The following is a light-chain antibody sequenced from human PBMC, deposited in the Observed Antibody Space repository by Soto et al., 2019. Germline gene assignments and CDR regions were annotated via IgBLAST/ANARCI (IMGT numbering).Light chain of an antibody. Sequence: EIVLTQSPGTLSLSPGERATLSCRASQSVVNNNLAWYQQKPGQAPRLLIHGAFSRAAGIPDRFGGSGSGTDFTLTISRLEPEDFAVYYCQRYNNWPPTFGGGTKVDIK. J-gene: IGKJ4*01. V-gene: IGKV3-20*01. CDR2: GAF. CDR1: QSVVNNN. CDR3: QRYNNWPPT.